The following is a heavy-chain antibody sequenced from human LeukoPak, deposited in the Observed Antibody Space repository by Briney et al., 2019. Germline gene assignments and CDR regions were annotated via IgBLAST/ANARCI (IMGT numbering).Heavy chain of an antibody. CDR2: IDYTGRT. D-gene: IGHD2-15*01. V-gene: IGHV4-39*07. CDR3: ARGIVVVAQLGYYYYYMDV. J-gene: IGHJ6*03. CDR1: GGSFSSNTYY. Sequence: SETLSLTCTVSGGSFSSNTYYWGWIRQPPGKGLEWIAIIDYTGRTYYNPSLKSRVTISVDTSKNQFSLKLSSVTAADTAVYYCARGIVVVAQLGYYYYYMDVWGEGTTVTISS.